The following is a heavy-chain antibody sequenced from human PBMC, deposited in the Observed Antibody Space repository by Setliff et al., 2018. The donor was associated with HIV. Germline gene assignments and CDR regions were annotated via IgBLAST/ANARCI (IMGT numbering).Heavy chain of an antibody. CDR2: ISNYGSP. CDR3: AGSSAWYRGTDF. V-gene: IGHV4-59*11. J-gene: IGHJ1*01. Sequence: KASETLSLTCTVSGGSISGHYWSWIRQPPGRGLEWIGYISNYGSPSYSPSLESRVTILLDTSKNQFSLRLNSVTAADTAVYYCAGSSAWYRGTDFWGRGTLVTVSS. D-gene: IGHD6-19*01. CDR1: GGSISGHY.